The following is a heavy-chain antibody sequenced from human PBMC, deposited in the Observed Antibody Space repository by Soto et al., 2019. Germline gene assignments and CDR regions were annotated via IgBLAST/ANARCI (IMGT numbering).Heavy chain of an antibody. CDR2: INSDGSST. CDR1: GFTFSTYW. CDR3: ARDRWGGGRDMDV. V-gene: IGHV3-74*01. Sequence: EVQLVESEGGLVQPGGSLRLSCAASGFTFSTYWIHWVRQAPGKGLVWVSRINSDGSSTNYADSVKGRFTISRDNAKNTLFLQMNSLRAEDTAVYYCARDRWGGGRDMDVWGQGTTVTVSS. J-gene: IGHJ6*02. D-gene: IGHD3-10*01.